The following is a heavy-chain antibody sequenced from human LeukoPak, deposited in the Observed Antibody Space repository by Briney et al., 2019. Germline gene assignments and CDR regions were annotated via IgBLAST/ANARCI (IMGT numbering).Heavy chain of an antibody. CDR2: INPNSGGT. CDR1: GYTFTGYY. V-gene: IGHV1-2*06. Sequence: GASVKVSCKASGYTFTGYYMHWVPQAPGQGLEWMGRINPNSGGTNYAQKFQGRVTMTRDTSISTAYMELSRLRSDDTAVYYCARDHKSSSWYSDWGQGTLVTVSS. D-gene: IGHD6-13*01. CDR3: ARDHKSSSWYSD. J-gene: IGHJ4*02.